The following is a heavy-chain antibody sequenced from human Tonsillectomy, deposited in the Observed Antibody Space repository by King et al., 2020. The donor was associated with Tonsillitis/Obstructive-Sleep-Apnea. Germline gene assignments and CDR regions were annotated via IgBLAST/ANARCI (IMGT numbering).Heavy chain of an antibody. J-gene: IGHJ5*02. D-gene: IGHD2-2*01. CDR3: ARVSFTVFDGTRCYLDWFDP. Sequence: QLVQSGAEVKKPGSSVKVSCKASGGTFSSYAISWVRQAPGQGLEWMGGIIPIFGTANYAQKFQGRVTITADESTSTAYMELSSLRSEDTAVYYCARVSFTVFDGTRCYLDWFDPWGQGTLVTVSS. V-gene: IGHV1-69*01. CDR2: IIPIFGTA. CDR1: GGTFSSYA.